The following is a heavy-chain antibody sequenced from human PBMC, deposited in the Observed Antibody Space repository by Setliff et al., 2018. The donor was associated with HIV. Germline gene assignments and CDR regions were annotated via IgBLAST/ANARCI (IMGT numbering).Heavy chain of an antibody. CDR3: ARTEDYSYGDAPFDY. D-gene: IGHD5-18*01. CDR2: MFYSGRT. CDR1: GGSIRSSTYY. J-gene: IGHJ4*01. V-gene: IGHV4-39*01. Sequence: SETLSLTCTVSGGSIRSSTYYWAWIRHSPGKGLEWIGSMFYSGRTYHNPSLKSRVTISVDTSKNQFSLKLSSVTAADTAVYYCARTEDYSYGDAPFDYWGHGSLVTVSS.